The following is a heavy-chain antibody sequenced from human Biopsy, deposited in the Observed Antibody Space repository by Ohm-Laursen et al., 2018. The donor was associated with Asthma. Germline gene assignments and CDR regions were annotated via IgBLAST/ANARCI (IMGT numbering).Heavy chain of an antibody. D-gene: IGHD1-14*01. Sequence: ASVKVSCKASGYTFTSYAINWLRQAPGRGLEWMGWIATSSGNPTYAQGFTPGRFVFSLDTSVTTAYLQITNLEPEDTAVYYCVRDQAHRDNWFDPWGQGTPVTVSS. J-gene: IGHJ5*02. CDR3: VRDQAHRDNWFDP. CDR1: GYTFTSYA. V-gene: IGHV7-4-1*02. CDR2: IATSSGNP.